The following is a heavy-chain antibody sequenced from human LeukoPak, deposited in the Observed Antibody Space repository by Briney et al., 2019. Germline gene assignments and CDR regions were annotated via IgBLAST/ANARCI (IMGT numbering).Heavy chain of an antibody. J-gene: IGHJ5*02. CDR3: ARSHASIAARSWFDP. CDR2: IIPIFGTA. CDR1: GGTFSSYA. D-gene: IGHD6-6*01. Sequence: GASVSVSCTASGGTFSSYAISWVRQAPGQGLEWMGGIIPIFGTANYAQKFQGRVTITADESTSTAYMELSSLRSEDTAVYYCARSHASIAARSWFDPWGQGTLVTVSS. V-gene: IGHV1-69*01.